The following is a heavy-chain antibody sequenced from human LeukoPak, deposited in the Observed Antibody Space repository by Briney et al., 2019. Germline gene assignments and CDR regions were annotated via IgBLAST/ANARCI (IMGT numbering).Heavy chain of an antibody. V-gene: IGHV4-59*01. Sequence: SETVSLTCTVSGGSISSYYWSWIRQPPGKGLEWIGYIYYSGSTNYNPSLKSRVTISVDTSKNQFSLKLSSVTAADTAVHYCARVVPAARRFDRWRRGTLVAVSS. J-gene: IGHJ5*02. CDR3: ARVVPAARRFDR. CDR1: GGSISSYY. CDR2: IYYSGST. D-gene: IGHD2-2*01.